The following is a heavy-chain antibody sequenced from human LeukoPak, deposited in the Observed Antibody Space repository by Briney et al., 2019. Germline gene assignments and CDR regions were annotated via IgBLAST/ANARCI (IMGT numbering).Heavy chain of an antibody. V-gene: IGHV1-46*01. CDR3: ARYNGDLTGGFDY. CDR2: INPAGGST. CDR1: GYTFTNYY. J-gene: IGHJ4*02. Sequence: ASVKVSCKASGYTFTNYYIHWVRQAPGQGLEWMGIINPAGGSTGYAQKFQGRVTMTRDTSTSTVYMELSSLRSEDTAVYYCARYNGDLTGGFDYWGQGALVTVSS. D-gene: IGHD4-17*01.